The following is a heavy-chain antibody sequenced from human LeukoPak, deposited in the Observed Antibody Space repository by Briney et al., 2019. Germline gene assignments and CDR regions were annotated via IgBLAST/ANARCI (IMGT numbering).Heavy chain of an antibody. J-gene: IGHJ6*02. Sequence: SETLSLTRTVSGGSISSHYWSWIRQPPGKGLEWIGYIYHTGSTKYNPSLKSRVSISLDRSKNQFSLKLSSVTAADTAVYYCARGVKVVGYCSGGSCYPLYYYYYGMDVWGQGTTVTVSS. CDR3: ARGVKVVGYCSGGSCYPLYYYYYGMDV. V-gene: IGHV4-59*11. D-gene: IGHD2-15*01. CDR1: GGSISSHY. CDR2: IYHTGST.